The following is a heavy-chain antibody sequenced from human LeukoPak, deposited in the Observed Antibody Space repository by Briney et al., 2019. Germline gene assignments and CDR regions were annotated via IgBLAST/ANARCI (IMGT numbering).Heavy chain of an antibody. CDR1: GFTFDDYA. CDR2: ISWNSGSI. Sequence: GRSLRLSCAASGFTFDDYAMHWVRQAPGKGLEWVSGISWNSGSIGYADSVKGRFTISRDNAKNSLYLQMNSLRAEDTALYYCAKEACSSSLSYYYYMDVWGKGTTVTVSS. CDR3: AKEACSSSLSYYYYMDV. D-gene: IGHD6-6*01. V-gene: IGHV3-9*01. J-gene: IGHJ6*03.